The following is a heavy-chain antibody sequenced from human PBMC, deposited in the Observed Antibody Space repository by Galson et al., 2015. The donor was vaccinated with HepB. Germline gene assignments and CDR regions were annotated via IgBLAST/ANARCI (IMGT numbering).Heavy chain of an antibody. CDR2: IYYTGSA. Sequence: SETLSLTCTVSGGSVSNYNYYWAWIRQPPGKGLEWIGSIYYTGSAYYNPSLKSRVTVSVDTSKNHFSLSQTSVTAADTAIYYCARNGDSGDFVSWFDPWGQGTLVTVSS. J-gene: IGHJ5*02. V-gene: IGHV4-39*02. D-gene: IGHD4-17*01. CDR1: GGSVSNYNYY. CDR3: ARNGDSGDFVSWFDP.